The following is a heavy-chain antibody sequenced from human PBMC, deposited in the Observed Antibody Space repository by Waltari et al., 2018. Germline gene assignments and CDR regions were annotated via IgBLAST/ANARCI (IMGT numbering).Heavy chain of an antibody. Sequence: QVQLQESGPGLVKPSETLSLTCTVSGCSISSYYWSWIRQPPGKGLEWIGYIYYSGSTNYNPSLKSRVTISVDTSKNQFSLKLSSVTAADTAVYYCARSPRRDGYNLDLDYWGQGTLVTVSS. V-gene: IGHV4-59*01. CDR2: IYYSGST. CDR1: GCSISSYY. D-gene: IGHD5-12*01. J-gene: IGHJ4*02. CDR3: ARSPRRDGYNLDLDY.